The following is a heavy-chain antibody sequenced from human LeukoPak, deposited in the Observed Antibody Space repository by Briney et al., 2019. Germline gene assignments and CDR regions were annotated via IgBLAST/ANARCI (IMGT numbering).Heavy chain of an antibody. Sequence: ASVKVSCEASRYTFTGYYMHCVRQAPGQRVEWMGWINPNSGGTNYAQKFQGRVTMTRDTSISTAYMELSRLRSDDTAVYYCATVYVDIVATPFDYWGQGTLVTVSS. CDR3: ATVYVDIVATPFDY. CDR2: INPNSGGT. V-gene: IGHV1-2*02. D-gene: IGHD5-12*01. CDR1: RYTFTGYY. J-gene: IGHJ4*02.